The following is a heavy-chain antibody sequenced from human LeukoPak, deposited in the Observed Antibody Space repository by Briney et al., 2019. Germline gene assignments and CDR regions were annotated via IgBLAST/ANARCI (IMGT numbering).Heavy chain of an antibody. D-gene: IGHD5-24*01. CDR2: MNPNSGNT. CDR3: AREMATKAYVIDY. Sequence: GASVKVSCKASGYTFTSCDINWGRQATGQGLEWMGWMNPNSGNTGYEQKFQGRVTMTRNTSISTAYMELSSLRSEDTAVYYCAREMATKAYVIDYWGQGTLVTVSS. J-gene: IGHJ4*02. CDR1: GYTFTSCD. V-gene: IGHV1-8*01.